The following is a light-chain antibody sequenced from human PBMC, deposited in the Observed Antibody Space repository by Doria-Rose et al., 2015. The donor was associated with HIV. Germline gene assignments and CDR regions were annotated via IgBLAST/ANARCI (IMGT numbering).Light chain of an antibody. CDR2: DGS. CDR1: QSFSSTY. V-gene: IGKV3-20*01. J-gene: IGKJ1*01. CDR3: HQYGTSWT. Sequence: TQSPGTLSLSPGERATLSCRASQSFSSTYLAWYQQKPGQAPSLLIYDGSTRAIGIPGRFSASGSGTDFTLTINRLEPEDFALYYCHQYGTSWTFGQGTKVEI.